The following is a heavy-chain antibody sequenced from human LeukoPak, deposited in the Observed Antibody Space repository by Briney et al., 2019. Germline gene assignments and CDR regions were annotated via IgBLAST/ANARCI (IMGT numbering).Heavy chain of an antibody. D-gene: IGHD4-17*01. CDR3: AKVYEYGDNDWFDS. V-gene: IGHV3-30*02. CDR2: IRHDGSNK. CDR1: GFTLSSYG. J-gene: IGHJ5*01. Sequence: PGGSLRLSCGASGFTLSSYGMHWVRQAPDKGLEWVAFIRHDGSNKNYADSVKGRFTISRDNSKNTLYLQMNSLRAEDTAVYYCAKVYEYGDNDWFDSWGQGTLVTVSS.